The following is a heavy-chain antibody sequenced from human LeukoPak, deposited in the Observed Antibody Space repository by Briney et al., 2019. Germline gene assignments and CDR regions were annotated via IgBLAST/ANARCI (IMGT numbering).Heavy chain of an antibody. CDR3: ASARHGDYVWDY. CDR1: GYSFTYW. V-gene: IGHV5-51*01. J-gene: IGHJ4*02. CDR2: IYSGDSHA. Sequence: GESLKISCKGSGYSFTYWIGWVRQMPGKGLEWMGIIYSGDSHAKYSPSFQGRVTISADKSISTAYLQWSSLEASDTAMYYCASARHGDYVWDYWGQGTLVTVSS. D-gene: IGHD4-17*01.